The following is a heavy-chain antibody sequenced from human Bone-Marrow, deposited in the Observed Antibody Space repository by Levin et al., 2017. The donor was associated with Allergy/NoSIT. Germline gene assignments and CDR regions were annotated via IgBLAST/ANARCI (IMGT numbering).Heavy chain of an antibody. CDR1: GYTFSDYW. V-gene: IGHV1-2*06. CDR3: ARDAVPARLSGYYFDQ. D-gene: IGHD6-25*01. J-gene: IGHJ4*01. Sequence: ASVKVSCKASGYTFSDYWIHWVRQAPGQGLDWMGRVNPKSGGAEYAEKFQGSVTLTSDTSITTVYMEMSSLRFDDTAVYFCARDAVPARLSGYYFDQWGRGTLVTVSS. CDR2: VNPKSGGA.